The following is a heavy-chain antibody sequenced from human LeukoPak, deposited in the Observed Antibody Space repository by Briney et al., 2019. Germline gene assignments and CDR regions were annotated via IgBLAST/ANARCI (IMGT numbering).Heavy chain of an antibody. V-gene: IGHV3-53*01. CDR1: GFTVSSNY. Sequence: GGSLRLSCAASGFTVSSNYVSWVRQAPGKGLEWVSVIYSSGSTYYADSVKGRFTISRDNSKNTLYLQMNSLRAEDTAVYYCAREDILTGFDYWGQGTLVTVSS. CDR2: IYSSGST. J-gene: IGHJ4*02. CDR3: AREDILTGFDY. D-gene: IGHD3-9*01.